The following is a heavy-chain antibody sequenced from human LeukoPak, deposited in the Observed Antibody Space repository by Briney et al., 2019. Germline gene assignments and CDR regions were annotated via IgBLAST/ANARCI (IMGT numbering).Heavy chain of an antibody. J-gene: IGHJ4*02. CDR3: ARVGARDYGDSLFDY. CDR1: GFTFSSYA. D-gene: IGHD4-17*01. V-gene: IGHV3-30-3*01. CDR2: ISYDGSNK. Sequence: PGRSLRLSCAASGFTFSSYAMHWVRQAPGKGLEWVAVISYDGSNKYYADSVKGRFTISRDNSKNTLYLQMNSLRAADTAVYYCARVGARDYGDSLFDYWGQGTLVTVSS.